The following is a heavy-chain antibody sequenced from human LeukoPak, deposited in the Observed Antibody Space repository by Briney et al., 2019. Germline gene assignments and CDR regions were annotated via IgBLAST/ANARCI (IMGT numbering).Heavy chain of an antibody. Sequence: SETLSLTCAVYGGSFSGYYWSWIRQPPGKGLEWIGEINHSGSTNYNPSLKSRVTISVDTSKNQFSLKLSSVTAADTAVYYCARANYDFWSGYSNLRYYYYYMDVWGKGTTVTVSS. J-gene: IGHJ6*03. V-gene: IGHV4-34*01. CDR3: ARANYDFWSGYSNLRYYYYYMDV. CDR1: GGSFSGYY. D-gene: IGHD3-3*01. CDR2: INHSGST.